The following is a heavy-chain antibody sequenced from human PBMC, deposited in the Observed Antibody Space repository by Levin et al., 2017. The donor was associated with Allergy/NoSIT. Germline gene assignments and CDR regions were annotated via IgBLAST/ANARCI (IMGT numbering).Heavy chain of an antibody. Sequence: KISCKASGGTFSSYAISWVRQAPGQGLEWMGGIIPIFGTANYAQKFQGRVTITADKSTSTAYMELSSLRSEDTAVYYCARTYDYVWGNYFDYWGQGTLVTVSS. CDR2: IIPIFGTA. J-gene: IGHJ4*02. D-gene: IGHD3-16*01. CDR3: ARTYDYVWGNYFDY. CDR1: GGTFSSYA. V-gene: IGHV1-69*06.